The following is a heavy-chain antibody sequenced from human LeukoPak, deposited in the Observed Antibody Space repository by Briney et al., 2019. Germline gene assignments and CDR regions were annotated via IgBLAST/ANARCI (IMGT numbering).Heavy chain of an antibody. V-gene: IGHV4-61*01. D-gene: IGHD2-2*01. CDR3: ARTQGYCSSTSCLGWFDP. Sequence: SETLSLTCTVSGGSVSSGSYYWSWIRQPPGKGLEWIGYIYYSGSTNYNPSLKSRVTISVDTSKNQFSLKLSSVTAADTAVYYCARTQGYCSSTSCLGWFDPWGQGTLVTVSS. J-gene: IGHJ5*02. CDR1: GGSVSSGSYY. CDR2: IYYSGST.